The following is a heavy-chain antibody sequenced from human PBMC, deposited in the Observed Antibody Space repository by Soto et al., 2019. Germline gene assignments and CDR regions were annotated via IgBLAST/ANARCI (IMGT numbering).Heavy chain of an antibody. CDR3: ERDRSGSGWPGGYYYGMEV. Sequence: QVQLVQSGAEVKKPGSSVKVSCKASGGTFSSYAISWVRQAPGQGLEWMGGIIPIFGTANYAQKFQGRLTIKAEQSTCPADEEQSRLRSEHTGVYDCERDRSGSGWPGGYYYGMEVWGPGTTVTVSS. CDR2: IIPIFGTA. V-gene: IGHV1-69*01. J-gene: IGHJ6*02. CDR1: GGTFSSYA. D-gene: IGHD6-19*01.